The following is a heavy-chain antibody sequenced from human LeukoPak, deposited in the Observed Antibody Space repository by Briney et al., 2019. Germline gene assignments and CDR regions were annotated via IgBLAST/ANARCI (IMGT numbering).Heavy chain of an antibody. CDR2: IRYDGSNK. D-gene: IGHD2-2*02. Sequence: GVSLRLSXAASGFTFSSYGMHWVRQAPGKGLEWVAFIRYDGSNKYYADSVKGRFTISRDNSKNTLYLQMNSLRAEDTAVYYCAKADCSSTSCYSGDFDYWGQGTLVTVSS. V-gene: IGHV3-30*02. CDR1: GFTFSSYG. J-gene: IGHJ4*02. CDR3: AKADCSSTSCYSGDFDY.